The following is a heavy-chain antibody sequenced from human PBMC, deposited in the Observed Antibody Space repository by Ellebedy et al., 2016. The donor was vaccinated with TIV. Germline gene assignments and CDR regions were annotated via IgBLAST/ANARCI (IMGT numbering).Heavy chain of an antibody. D-gene: IGHD2-2*01. J-gene: IGHJ4*02. CDR1: GFSFSSFA. CDR2: ISGPGSVT. Sequence: GESLKISXAASGFSFSSFAMTWVRQAPGKGLEWVSTISGPGSVTYYADSVKGRFTISRDNSKNTLYLQMNSLRAEDTAVYYCARVEPFYCSSTSCKNLGSDYWGQGTLVTVSS. CDR3: ARVEPFYCSSTSCKNLGSDY. V-gene: IGHV3-23*01.